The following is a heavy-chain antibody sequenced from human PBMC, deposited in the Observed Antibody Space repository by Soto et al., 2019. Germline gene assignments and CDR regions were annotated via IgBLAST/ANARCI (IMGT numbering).Heavy chain of an antibody. V-gene: IGHV4-38-2*01. CDR2: IYHTGTT. Sequence: TSETLSLTCAVSAYSMNRANYWGWIRQPPGKGLEWIGSIYHTGTTHCSPPRKSRVTISLDTSNNHFSLELSSVTDADTAVYYCVWEARTLDWYLDLWGRGTLVTVSS. CDR1: AYSMNRANY. CDR3: VWEARTLDWYLDL. J-gene: IGHJ2*01. D-gene: IGHD1-26*01.